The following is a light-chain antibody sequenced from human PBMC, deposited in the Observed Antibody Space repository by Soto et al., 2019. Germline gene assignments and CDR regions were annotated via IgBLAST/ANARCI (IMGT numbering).Light chain of an antibody. CDR2: VGTGGIVG. CDR1: SGYSNYK. CDR3: GADHGSGSNFVYR. Sequence: QPVLTQPPSASASLGASVTLTCTLSSGYSNYKVDWYQQRPGKGPRFVMRVGTGGIVGSKGDGIPDRFSVLGSGLNRYLTIKNIQEEDESDYHCGADHGSGSNFVYRVGGGTKVTVL. V-gene: IGLV9-49*01. J-gene: IGLJ2*01.